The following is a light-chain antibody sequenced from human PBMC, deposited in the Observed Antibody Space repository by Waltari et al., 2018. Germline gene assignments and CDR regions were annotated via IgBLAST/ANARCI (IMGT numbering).Light chain of an antibody. CDR3: CSYAGSSTWV. CDR2: EGS. V-gene: IGLV2-23*01. Sequence: QSALTQPASVSGSPGQSITIFCTGTNSDVGTYNLVSWYQQHPGKAPKLMIYEGSKRPSGVSNRFSGSKSGHTAFLTISGLQAEDEADYSCCSYAGSSTWVFGGGTKLTVL. CDR1: NSDVGTYNL. J-gene: IGLJ3*02.